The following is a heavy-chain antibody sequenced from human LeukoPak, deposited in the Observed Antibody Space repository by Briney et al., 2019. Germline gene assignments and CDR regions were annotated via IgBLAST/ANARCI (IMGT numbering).Heavy chain of an antibody. V-gene: IGHV1-2*02. CDR3: ARVSDYVDAFDI. CDR1: GYTFTGYY. CDR2: INPNSGGT. Sequence: ASVKVSCKASGYTFTGYYMHWVRQAPGQGLVCMGWINPNSGGTNYAQKFQGRVTVTRDTSISSAYMELSRLTSDDTAVYYCARVSDYVDAFDIWGQGTMVTVSS. J-gene: IGHJ3*02. D-gene: IGHD5/OR15-5a*01.